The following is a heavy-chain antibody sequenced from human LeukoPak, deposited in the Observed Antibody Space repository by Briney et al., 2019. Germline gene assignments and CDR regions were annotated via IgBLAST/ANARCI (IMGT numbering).Heavy chain of an antibody. Sequence: GGSLRLSCAASGFTFSSYWMSWVRQAPGKGLEWVANIKQDGSENYYVDSVKGRFTISRDNAKNSLYLQMNSLRAEDTAVYYCARYSGYDGPAYYYYGMDVWGQGTTVTVSS. J-gene: IGHJ6*02. D-gene: IGHD5-12*01. CDR2: IKQDGSEN. V-gene: IGHV3-7*01. CDR1: GFTFSSYW. CDR3: ARYSGYDGPAYYYYGMDV.